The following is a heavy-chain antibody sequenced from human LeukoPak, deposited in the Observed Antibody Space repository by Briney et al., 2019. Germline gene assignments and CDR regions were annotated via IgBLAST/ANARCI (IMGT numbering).Heavy chain of an antibody. Sequence: SETLSLTCTVSGGSISSSSYYWGWIRQPPGKGLEWIGSIYYSGSTYYNPSLKSRVTISVDTSKNQFSLKLSSVTAADTAVYYCARGDGGATTWLYYFDYWGQGTLVTVSS. CDR1: GGSISSSSYY. D-gene: IGHD1-26*01. J-gene: IGHJ4*02. V-gene: IGHV4-39*07. CDR2: IYYSGST. CDR3: ARGDGGATTWLYYFDY.